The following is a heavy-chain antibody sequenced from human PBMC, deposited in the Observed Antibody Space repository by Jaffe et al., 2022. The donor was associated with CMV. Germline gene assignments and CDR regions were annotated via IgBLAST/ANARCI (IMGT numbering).Heavy chain of an antibody. Sequence: EVQLVESGGGLVQPGGSLRLSCSASGFTFSSYAMHWVRQAPGKGLEYVSAISSNGGSTYYADSVKGRFTISRDNSKNTLYLQMSSLRAEDTAVYYCVKAEQLVQFYFQHWGQGTLVTVSS. CDR1: GFTFSSYA. D-gene: IGHD6-13*01. CDR2: ISSNGGST. J-gene: IGHJ1*01. CDR3: VKAEQLVQFYFQH. V-gene: IGHV3-64D*06.